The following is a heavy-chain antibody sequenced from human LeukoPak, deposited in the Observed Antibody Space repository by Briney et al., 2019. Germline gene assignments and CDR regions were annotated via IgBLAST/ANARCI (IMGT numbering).Heavy chain of an antibody. D-gene: IGHD2-15*01. Sequence: SETLSLTCTVSGGSISSYCWSWIRQPAGGGLEWIGRISTIGITNYNPSLISRVTISIDTSKNQFSLKLSSVTAADTAVYYCARDGCGGSCFHYYYYYMDVWGKGTTVTISS. CDR1: GGSISSYC. V-gene: IGHV4-4*07. CDR2: ISTIGIT. J-gene: IGHJ6*03. CDR3: ARDGCGGSCFHYYYYYMDV.